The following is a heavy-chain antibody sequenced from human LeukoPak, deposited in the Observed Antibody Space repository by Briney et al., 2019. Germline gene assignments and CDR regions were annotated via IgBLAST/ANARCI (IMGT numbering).Heavy chain of an antibody. Sequence: SETLSLTCTVSGGSISGYYWSWIRQPPGKGLEWIGYIYYSGSTNYNPPLKSRVTISVDTSKNQFSLNLTSVTAADTAVYYCARHSGSYWYWGQGTLVTVSS. D-gene: IGHD1-26*01. CDR3: ARHSGSYWY. V-gene: IGHV4-59*08. CDR1: GGSISGYY. CDR2: IYYSGST. J-gene: IGHJ4*02.